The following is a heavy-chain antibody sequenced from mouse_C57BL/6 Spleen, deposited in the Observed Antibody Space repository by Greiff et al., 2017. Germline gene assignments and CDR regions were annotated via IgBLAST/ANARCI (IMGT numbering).Heavy chain of an antibody. J-gene: IGHJ4*01. CDR2: INPSSGYT. Sequence: QVHVKQSGAELARPGASVKMSCKASGYTFTSYTMHWVKQRPGQGLEWIGYINPSSGYTKYNQKFKDKATLTADKSSSTAYMQLSSLTSEDSAVYYCARSLYDGIGYYAMDYWGQGTSVTVSS. CDR1: GYTFTSYT. V-gene: IGHV1-4*01. CDR3: ARSLYDGIGYYAMDY. D-gene: IGHD2-3*01.